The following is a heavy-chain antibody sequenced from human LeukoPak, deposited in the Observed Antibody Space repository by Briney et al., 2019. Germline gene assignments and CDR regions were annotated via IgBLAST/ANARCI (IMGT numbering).Heavy chain of an antibody. V-gene: IGHV3-74*01. CDR3: VRGNDYGGPHY. CDR2: IDRDGSRI. Sequence: GGSLRLSCAVSGFTFSSYWVHWVRQAPGKGLVWVSRIDRDGSRINYADSVKGRFTISRDNGKNTLFLQMNSLRAEDAAVYYCVRGNDYGGPHYWGQGTLVTVSS. D-gene: IGHD4-23*01. CDR1: GFTFSSYW. J-gene: IGHJ4*02.